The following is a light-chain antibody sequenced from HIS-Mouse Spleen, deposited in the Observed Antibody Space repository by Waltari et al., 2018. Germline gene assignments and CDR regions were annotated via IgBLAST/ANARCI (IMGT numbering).Light chain of an antibody. V-gene: IGLV2-14*03. CDR2: DVS. CDR1: RHDVGWYKY. CDR3: SSYTSSSTEV. Sequence: QAALTQPASGSGSPGPAIPIPLNGTRHDVGWYKYVSWYQKHPGKTPKPMIYDVSNRPSGVSNRFSGSKSGNTASLTISGLQAEDEADYYCSSYTSSSTEVFGGGTKLTVL. J-gene: IGLJ2*01.